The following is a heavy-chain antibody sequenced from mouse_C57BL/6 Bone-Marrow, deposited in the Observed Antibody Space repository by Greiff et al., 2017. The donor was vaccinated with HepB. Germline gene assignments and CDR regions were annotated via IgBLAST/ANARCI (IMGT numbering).Heavy chain of an antibody. Sequence: VQLQQSGAELVRPGASVKLSCKASGYTFTDYYINWVKQRPGQGLEWIARIYPGSGNTYYNEKFKGKATLTAEKSSSTAYMQLSSLTSEDSAVYFCARSGYYGSSRFAYWGQGTLVTVSA. D-gene: IGHD1-1*01. CDR3: ARSGYYGSSRFAY. CDR2: IYPGSGNT. J-gene: IGHJ3*01. V-gene: IGHV1-76*01. CDR1: GYTFTDYY.